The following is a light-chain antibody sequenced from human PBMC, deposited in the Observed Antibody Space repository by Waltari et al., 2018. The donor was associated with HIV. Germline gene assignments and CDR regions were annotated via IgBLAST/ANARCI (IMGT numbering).Light chain of an antibody. CDR1: TSDFGRYNS. Sequence: QSALTQPASVSGSPGQSVTISCTATTSDFGRYNSVSWYQQHPGNLPKVIIYEVTSRPSGGPHRFSGSKSGNTASLTISGLQAEDEAIYYCSTHTTTDTLIFGGGTKLTVL. CDR2: EVT. V-gene: IGLV2-14*03. J-gene: IGLJ2*01. CDR3: STHTTTDTLI.